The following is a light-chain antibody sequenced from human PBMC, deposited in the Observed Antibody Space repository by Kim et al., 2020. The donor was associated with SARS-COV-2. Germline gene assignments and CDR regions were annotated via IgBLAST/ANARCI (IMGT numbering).Light chain of an antibody. Sequence: SYELTQPPSVSVSPGQTASITCSGDKLGDKYACWYQHKPGQSPVLVVFQDNKRPSGIPERFSGSNSGNTATLTISGTQAMDEADYYFQAWDSNIVVFGGG. V-gene: IGLV3-1*01. CDR2: QDN. CDR3: QAWDSNIVV. CDR1: KLGDKY. J-gene: IGLJ2*01.